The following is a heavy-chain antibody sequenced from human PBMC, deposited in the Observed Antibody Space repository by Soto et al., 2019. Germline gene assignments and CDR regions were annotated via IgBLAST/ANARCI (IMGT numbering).Heavy chain of an antibody. CDR3: ASQRGGWYYTFNI. D-gene: IGHD6-19*01. V-gene: IGHV4-39*02. CDR2: IYFSGST. J-gene: IGHJ3*02. Sequence: QLQLQESGPGLVKPSETLSLTCTVSGGSITSSSYYWGWIRQPPGKGLEWIGSIYFSGSTYYNPSLKDRVTISVDTSKNHDCLTLGSVTAADAAMYYCASQRGGWYYTFNIWSQGTMFTVSS. CDR1: GGSITSSSYY.